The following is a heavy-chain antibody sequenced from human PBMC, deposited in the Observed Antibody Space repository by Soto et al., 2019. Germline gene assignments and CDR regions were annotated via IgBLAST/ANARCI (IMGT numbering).Heavy chain of an antibody. D-gene: IGHD1-1*01. CDR3: TTETGLRRRWNPYYYYGMDV. J-gene: IGHJ6*02. V-gene: IGHV3-15*07. CDR2: IKSKTDGGTT. Sequence: PGGSLRLSCAASGFTFSNAWMNWARQAPGKGLEWVGRIKSKTDGGTTDYAAPVKGRFTISRDDSKNTLYLQMNSLKTEDTAVYYCTTETGLRRRWNPYYYYGMDVWGQGTTVTVSS. CDR1: GFTFSNAW.